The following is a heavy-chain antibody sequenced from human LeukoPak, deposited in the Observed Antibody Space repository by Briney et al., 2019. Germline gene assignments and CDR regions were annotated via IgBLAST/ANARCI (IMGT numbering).Heavy chain of an antibody. V-gene: IGHV4-38-2*02. Sequence: SETLSLTCTVSGYSISSGYYWGWIRQPPGKGLEWIGSIYHSGSTYYNPSLKSRVTISVDTSKNQFSLNLTSVTAADTAVYYCASERRTSGFYSGTNNPFDVWGPGTMVIVSS. J-gene: IGHJ3*01. CDR2: IYHSGST. D-gene: IGHD3-22*01. CDR3: ASERRTSGFYSGTNNPFDV. CDR1: GYSISSGYY.